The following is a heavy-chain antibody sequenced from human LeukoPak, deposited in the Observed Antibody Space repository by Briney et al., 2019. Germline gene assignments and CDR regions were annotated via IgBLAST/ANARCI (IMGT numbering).Heavy chain of an antibody. Sequence: PGGSLRLSCAASGFTFSDYSMNWVRQAPGKGLEWVSHINGNSKTKYYTDSVKGRFTISRDNAKNSLFLQMNSLRVEDTAVYYWGGDSPRSFPPAYGGQEILVPVSS. CDR3: GGDSPRSFPPAY. CDR2: INGNSKTK. CDR1: GFTFSDYS. D-gene: IGHD2-2*01. V-gene: IGHV3-48*01. J-gene: IGHJ4*02.